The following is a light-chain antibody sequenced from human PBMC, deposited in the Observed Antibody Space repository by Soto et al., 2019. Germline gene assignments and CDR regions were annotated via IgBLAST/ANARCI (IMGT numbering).Light chain of an antibody. V-gene: IGKV3-20*01. Sequence: EIVLTQSPGTLSLSPGERATLSCRASQSVSSSYLAWYQQKPGQAPRLLIYGASSRATGIPDRFSGSVSGTDFTLTISRLEPEDFALYYCQQFGGSPWTFGQGTKVEF. CDR1: QSVSSSY. CDR3: QQFGGSPWT. CDR2: GAS. J-gene: IGKJ1*01.